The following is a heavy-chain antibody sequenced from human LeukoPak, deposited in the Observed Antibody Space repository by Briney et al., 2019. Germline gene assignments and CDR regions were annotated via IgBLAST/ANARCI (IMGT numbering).Heavy chain of an antibody. Sequence: SETLSLTCAVSGGPIMTAPYYWGWIRQPPGKGLGWLGSVFHDGTTYYSPSLKSRVTVSAITSRNRFSLSLTSSSAADTAVYYCVRSGVVLQTGFDFWGQGALVTVSS. D-gene: IGHD3-16*01. CDR1: GGPIMTAPYY. J-gene: IGHJ4*02. V-gene: IGHV4-39*07. CDR3: VRSGVVLQTGFDF. CDR2: VFHDGTT.